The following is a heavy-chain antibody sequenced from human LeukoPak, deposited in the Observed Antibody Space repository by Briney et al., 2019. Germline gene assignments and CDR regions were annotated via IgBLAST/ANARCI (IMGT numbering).Heavy chain of an antibody. V-gene: IGHV3-7*01. D-gene: IGHD2-2*01. CDR3: ARGGGYCSSTSCYRY. CDR1: GFTFSGFA. Sequence: GGSLRLSCAASGFTFSGFAMSWVRQAPGKGLEWVANIKQDGSEKYYVDSVKGRFTISRDNAKNSLYLQMNSLRAEDTAVYYCARGGGYCSSTSCYRYWGQGTLVTVSS. J-gene: IGHJ4*02. CDR2: IKQDGSEK.